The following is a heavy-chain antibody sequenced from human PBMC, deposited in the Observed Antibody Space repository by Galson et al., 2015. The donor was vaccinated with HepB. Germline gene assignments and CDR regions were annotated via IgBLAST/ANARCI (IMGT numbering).Heavy chain of an antibody. J-gene: IGHJ3*02. D-gene: IGHD6-19*01. CDR2: IWYDGSNK. CDR3: ARERTYSSGWLGDAFDI. Sequence: SLRLSCAAAGSTFSSYGMHWVRQAPGKGLEWEADIWYDGSNKYYADSVKGRFTISRDNSKNTLYLQMNSLRAEDTAVYYCARERTYSSGWLGDAFDIWGQGTMVAVSS. CDR1: GSTFSSYG. V-gene: IGHV3-33*01.